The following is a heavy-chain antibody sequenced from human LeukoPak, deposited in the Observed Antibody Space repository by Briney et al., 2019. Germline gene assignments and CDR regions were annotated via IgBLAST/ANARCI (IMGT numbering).Heavy chain of an antibody. J-gene: IGHJ4*02. Sequence: ASVKVSCKASGGTFSSYAISWVRQAPGHGLEWMGGIIPIFGTANYAQKFQGRVTITTDESTSTAYMELSSLRSEDTAVYYCARGFSGRQLVYYFDYWGQGTLVTVSS. CDR2: IIPIFGTA. V-gene: IGHV1-69*05. D-gene: IGHD6-6*01. CDR1: GGTFSSYA. CDR3: ARGFSGRQLVYYFDY.